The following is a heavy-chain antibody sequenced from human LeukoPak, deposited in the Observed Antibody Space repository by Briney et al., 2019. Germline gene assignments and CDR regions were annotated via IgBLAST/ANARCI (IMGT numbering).Heavy chain of an antibody. CDR2: INPSGGST. J-gene: IGHJ5*02. CDR1: GYTFTSYY. Sequence: ASVRVSCKASGYTFTSYYMHWVRQAPGQGLEYMGIINPSGGSTSYAQKFQGRVTMTRDTSTSTVYMELSSLRSEDTAVYYCARDPNAQRIVGASPRFDPWGQGTLVTVSS. CDR3: ARDPNAQRIVGASPRFDP. V-gene: IGHV1-46*01. D-gene: IGHD1-26*01.